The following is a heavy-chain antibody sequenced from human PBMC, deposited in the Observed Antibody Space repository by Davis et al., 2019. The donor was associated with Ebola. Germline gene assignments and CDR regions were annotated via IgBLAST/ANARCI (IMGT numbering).Heavy chain of an antibody. J-gene: IGHJ4*02. CDR3: ARGGRFLEWLSKFDY. CDR2: INHSGST. D-gene: IGHD3-3*01. V-gene: IGHV4-34*01. Sequence: MPSETLSLTCAVYGGSFSYYYWSWIRQPPGKGLEWIGEINHSGSTNYNPSLKSRVTISVDTSKNQFSLKLSSVTAADTAVYYCARGGRFLEWLSKFDYWGQGTLVTVSS. CDR1: GGSFSYYY.